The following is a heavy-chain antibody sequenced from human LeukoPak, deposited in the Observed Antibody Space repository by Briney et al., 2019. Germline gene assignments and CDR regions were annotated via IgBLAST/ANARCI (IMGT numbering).Heavy chain of an antibody. Sequence: GGSLRLSCAASGFTFSSYEMNWVRQAPGKGLEWVSYISSSGSTIYYADSVKGRFTISRDNAKNSLYLQMNSLRAEDTAVYYCARDRGGDEAYYYYSMDVWGQGTTVTVSS. CDR2: ISSSGSTI. CDR3: ARDRGGDEAYYYYSMDV. J-gene: IGHJ6*02. CDR1: GFTFSSYE. V-gene: IGHV3-48*03. D-gene: IGHD4-17*01.